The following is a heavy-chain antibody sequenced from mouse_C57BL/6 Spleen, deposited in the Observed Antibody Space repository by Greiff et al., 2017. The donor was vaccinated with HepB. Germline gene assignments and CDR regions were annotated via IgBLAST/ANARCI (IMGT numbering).Heavy chain of an antibody. Sequence: VQLQQSGAELVRPGASVTLSCKASGYTFTDYEMHWVKQTPVHGLEWIGAIDPETGGTAYNQKFKGKAILTADKSSSTAYMELRSLTSEDSAVYYWTRSPGTRRYYFDYWGQGTTLTVSS. CDR2: IDPETGGT. CDR1: GYTFTDYE. J-gene: IGHJ2*01. D-gene: IGHD4-1*01. CDR3: TRSPGTRRYYFDY. V-gene: IGHV1-15*01.